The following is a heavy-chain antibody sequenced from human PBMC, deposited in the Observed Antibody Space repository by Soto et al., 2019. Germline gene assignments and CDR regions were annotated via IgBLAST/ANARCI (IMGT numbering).Heavy chain of an antibody. CDR1: GGSFSGYY. J-gene: IGHJ4*02. D-gene: IGHD1-26*01. Sequence: PSETLSLTCAVYGGSFSGYYWSWIRQPPGKGLEWIGEINHSGSTNYNPSLKSRVTISVDTSKNQFSLKLSSVTAADTAVYYCARARGSGSYKRPSDYWGQGTLVTVSS. CDR3: ARARGSGSYKRPSDY. V-gene: IGHV4-34*01. CDR2: INHSGST.